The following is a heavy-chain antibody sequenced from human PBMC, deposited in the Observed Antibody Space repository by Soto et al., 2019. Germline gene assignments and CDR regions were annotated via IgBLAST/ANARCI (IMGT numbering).Heavy chain of an antibody. CDR1: DGSVNSGNYY. CDR3: AREEKQLSRYGGDFDY. Sequence: PWETLSLTCSVSDGSVNSGNYYWGWIRQPPGKGLEWIGHIYYIGTTDYNPSLKSRVTISVDTSKNQFSLKVTSVTAADTAVYFCAREEKQLSRYGGDFDYWGQGILVTVSS. D-gene: IGHD3-16*01. V-gene: IGHV4-61*01. J-gene: IGHJ4*02. CDR2: IYYIGTT.